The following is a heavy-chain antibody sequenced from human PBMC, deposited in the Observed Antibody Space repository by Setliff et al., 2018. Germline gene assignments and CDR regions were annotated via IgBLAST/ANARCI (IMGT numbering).Heavy chain of an antibody. J-gene: IGHJ2*01. CDR1: GGSVRSHY. D-gene: IGHD3-22*01. CDR2: IFYSGDT. Sequence: SETLSLTCTVSGGSVRSHYWSWIRHSPGKGLEWIGFIFYSGDTKSNPSLKSRVTMSVDTSKNQFSLQLSSVTAADTAVYYCARDGSYYDRGGNRTWFFDLWGRGTLVTVSS. V-gene: IGHV4-59*02. CDR3: ARDGSYYDRGGNRTWFFDL.